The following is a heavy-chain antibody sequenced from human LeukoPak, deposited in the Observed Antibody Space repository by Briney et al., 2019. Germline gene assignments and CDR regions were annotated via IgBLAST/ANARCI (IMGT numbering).Heavy chain of an antibody. Sequence: SETLSLTCTVSGGSISSSSYYWGWIRQPPGKGLEWIGNIYYSGSTYYNPSLKSRVTISIDTSKNQFSLKLSSVTAADTAVYYCARGGYSYGESFDYWGQGTLVTVSS. D-gene: IGHD5-18*01. CDR3: ARGGYSYGESFDY. J-gene: IGHJ4*02. CDR2: IYYSGST. V-gene: IGHV4-39*07. CDR1: GGSISSSSYY.